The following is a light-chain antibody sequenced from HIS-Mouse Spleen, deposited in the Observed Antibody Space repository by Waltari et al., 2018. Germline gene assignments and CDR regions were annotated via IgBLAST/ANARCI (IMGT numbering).Light chain of an antibody. CDR3: QSYDSSNHVV. CDR2: EDN. V-gene: IGLV6-57*02. CDR1: SGSIASNY. J-gene: IGLJ2*01. Sequence: NFMLTQPHSVSESPGKTVTISCTGSSGSIASNYVQWYQQRPGSAPTPVIYEDNQRPPGAPDRCSGSIDSSSNSASLTISGLKTEDEADYYCQSYDSSNHVVFGGGTKLTVL.